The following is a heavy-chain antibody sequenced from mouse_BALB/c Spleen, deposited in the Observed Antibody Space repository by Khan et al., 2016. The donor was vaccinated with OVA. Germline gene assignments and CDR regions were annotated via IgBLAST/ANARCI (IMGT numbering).Heavy chain of an antibody. CDR1: GFSLTGYG. CDR2: IWGDGST. V-gene: IGHV2-6-7*01. J-gene: IGHJ4*01. CDR3: AREIYYDYAYYYAMDY. Sequence: QVQLKQSGPGLVAPSQSLSITCTVSGFSLTGYGVNWVRQPPGKGLEWLGMIWGDGSTDYNSALKSRLSISKDNSTSQVSLKMNSLQTDDTARYYCAREIYYDYAYYYAMDYWGQGTSVTVSS. D-gene: IGHD2-4*01.